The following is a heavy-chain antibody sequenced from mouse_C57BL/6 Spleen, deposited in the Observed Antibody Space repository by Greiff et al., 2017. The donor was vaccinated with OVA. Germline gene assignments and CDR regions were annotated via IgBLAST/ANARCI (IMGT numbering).Heavy chain of an antibody. CDR2: IYPGSGST. CDR3: ARGEDDYDGWYFDV. J-gene: IGHJ1*03. D-gene: IGHD2-4*01. V-gene: IGHV1-55*01. CDR1: GYTFTSYW. Sequence: VQLQQPGAELVKPGASVKMSCKASGYTFTSYWITWVKQRPGQGLEWIGDIYPGSGSTNYNEKFKSKATLTVDTSSSTAYMQLSSLTSEDSAVYYCARGEDDYDGWYFDVWGTGTTVTVSS.